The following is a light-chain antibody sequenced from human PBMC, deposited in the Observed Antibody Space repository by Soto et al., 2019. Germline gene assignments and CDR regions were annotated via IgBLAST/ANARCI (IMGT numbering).Light chain of an antibody. CDR2: GTS. V-gene: IGKV3-20*01. J-gene: IGKJ1*01. CDR1: QSVSSSY. Sequence: EIVLTQSPGNLSLSPGERATLSCRASQSVSSSYLAWYQQKPGQAPRLLIYGTSSRATAIPDRFSGSGSGTDFTLTISRLEPEDFAVYYCYQYGRPSWTFGQGTKVEIK. CDR3: YQYGRPSWT.